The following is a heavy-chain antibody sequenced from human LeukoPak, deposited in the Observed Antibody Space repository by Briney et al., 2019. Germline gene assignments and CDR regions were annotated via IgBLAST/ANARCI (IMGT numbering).Heavy chain of an antibody. D-gene: IGHD3-10*02. V-gene: IGHV3-48*04. CDR3: AELGITMIGGV. J-gene: IGHJ6*04. Sequence: PGGSLRLSCAASGFTSSSYWMHWVRQAPGKGLKWVSYISSSGSTIYYADSVKGRFTISRDNAKNSLYLQMNSLRAEDTAVYYCAELGITMIGGVWGKGTTVTISS. CDR1: GFTSSSYW. CDR2: ISSSGSTI.